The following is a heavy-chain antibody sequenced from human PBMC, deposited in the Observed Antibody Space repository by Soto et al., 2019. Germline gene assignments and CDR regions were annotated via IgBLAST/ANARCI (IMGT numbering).Heavy chain of an antibody. Sequence: QVQLVQSGAEEKKPGASVKVSCKASGYPFTSYAMHWVRQAPGPRLEWMGWINAGNGNTKYSQKFQGRVTITRDTTASTAYMKLSSMRSEDTAVYYCARSIVVVTALDYWVQGTMVTVSS. V-gene: IGHV1-3*05. CDR3: ARSIVVVTALDY. CDR1: GYPFTSYA. CDR2: INAGNGNT. D-gene: IGHD2-21*02. J-gene: IGHJ4*02.